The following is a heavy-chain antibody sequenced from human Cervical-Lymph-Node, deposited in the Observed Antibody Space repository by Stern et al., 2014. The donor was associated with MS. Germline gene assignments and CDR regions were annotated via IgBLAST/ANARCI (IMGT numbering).Heavy chain of an antibody. V-gene: IGHV2-5*02. D-gene: IGHD4-17*01. CDR3: GHYDFGED. Sequence: QVTLKESGPTLVKPTETLTLTCTFSGFSLTTSRVGVGWIRQPPVQALEFLALIYWDDDKRYSPSLRSRLTITKDTSKNQVVLTLTNVDPVDTGTYYCGHYDFGEDWGQGTLVTVSS. J-gene: IGHJ1*01. CDR2: IYWDDDK. CDR1: GFSLTTSRVG.